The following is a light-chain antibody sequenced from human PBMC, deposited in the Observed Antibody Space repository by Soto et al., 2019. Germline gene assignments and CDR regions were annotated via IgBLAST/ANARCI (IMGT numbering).Light chain of an antibody. CDR1: QSISSY. V-gene: IGKV1-9*01. Sequence: DIQMTQSPSSLSASVRDRVTITCRASQSISSYLNWYQQKPGKAPKLLIYAASTLQSGVPSRFSGSGSGTDFTLTISSLQPEDFATYHCQQLNSYPLTFGGGTKVDIK. CDR2: AAS. J-gene: IGKJ4*01. CDR3: QQLNSYPLT.